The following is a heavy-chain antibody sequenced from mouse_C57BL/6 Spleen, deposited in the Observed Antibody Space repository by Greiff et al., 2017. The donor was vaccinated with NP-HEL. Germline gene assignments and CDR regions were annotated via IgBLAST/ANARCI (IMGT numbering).Heavy chain of an antibody. CDR2: IYPGGGYT. Sequence: VQLQQSGAELVRPGTSVKMSCKASGYTFTNYWIGWAKQRPGHGLEWIGDIYPGGGYTNYNEKFKGKATLTADKSSSTAYMQFSSLTSEDSAIYYCARGCYDYDVASWFAYWGQGTLVTVSA. CDR1: GYTFTNYW. V-gene: IGHV1-63*01. J-gene: IGHJ3*01. D-gene: IGHD2-4*01. CDR3: ARGCYDYDVASWFAY.